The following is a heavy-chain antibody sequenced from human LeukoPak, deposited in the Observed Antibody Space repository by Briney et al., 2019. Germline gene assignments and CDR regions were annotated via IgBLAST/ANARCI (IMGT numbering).Heavy chain of an antibody. J-gene: IGHJ6*03. D-gene: IGHD2-8*01. CDR2: INPNSGDP. V-gene: IGHV1-2*06. CDR3: ARSARHCNNGVCFTDYYIDL. Sequence: ASVKVSCKTSGYTFTNSYIHWVRQAPGQGLEWMGRINPNSGDPNYPQKFQGRVTMTRDTSISTAYMEMSSLTSDDTAVYYCARSARHCNNGVCFTDYYIDLWGKGTTVIVSS. CDR1: GYTFTNSY.